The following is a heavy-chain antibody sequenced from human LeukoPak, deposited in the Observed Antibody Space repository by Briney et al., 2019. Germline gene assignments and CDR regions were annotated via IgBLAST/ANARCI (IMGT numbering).Heavy chain of an antibody. CDR2: ISNSGIT. J-gene: IGHJ4*02. D-gene: IGHD6-13*01. Sequence: PSETLSLTCTVSGGSISTYYWNWIRKPPGKGLEWIGYISNSGITTYYRSLKGRVTIFVDSSKSQFTLKLNSLTAAETAVYYCSRSGGYSSSWSLWGQGTLVTVSS. CDR1: GGSISTYY. CDR3: SRSGGYSSSWSL. V-gene: IGHV4-4*08.